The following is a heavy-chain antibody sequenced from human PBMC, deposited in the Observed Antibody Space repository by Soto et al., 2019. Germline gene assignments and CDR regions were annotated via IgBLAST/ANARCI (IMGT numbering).Heavy chain of an antibody. Sequence: QVQLVQSGAEVKKPGSSVKVSCKASGGTFSSYAISWVRQAPGQGLEWMGGIIPIFGTANYAQKFQGRVTITADESTSTAYMELSSLRSEDTDVYYCASSTGYCSSTSCSYNWFDPWGQGTLVTVSS. J-gene: IGHJ5*02. CDR3: ASSTGYCSSTSCSYNWFDP. D-gene: IGHD2-2*01. CDR1: GGTFSSYA. V-gene: IGHV1-69*01. CDR2: IIPIFGTA.